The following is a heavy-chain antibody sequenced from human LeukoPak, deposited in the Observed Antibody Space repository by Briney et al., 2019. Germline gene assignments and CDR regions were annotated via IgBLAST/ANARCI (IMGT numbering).Heavy chain of an antibody. Sequence: PSETLSLTCTVSGGSISSGSYYWSWIRQPAGKGLEWIGRIYTSGSTNYNPSLKSRVTISVDTSKNQFSLKLSSVTAADTAVYYCARGRGYSYHFDYWGQGTLVTVSS. V-gene: IGHV4-61*02. CDR2: IYTSGST. J-gene: IGHJ4*02. CDR3: ARGRGYSYHFDY. D-gene: IGHD5-18*01. CDR1: GGSISSGSYY.